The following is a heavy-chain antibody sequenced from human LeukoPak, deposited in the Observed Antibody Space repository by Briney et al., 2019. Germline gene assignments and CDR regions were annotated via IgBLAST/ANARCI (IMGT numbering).Heavy chain of an antibody. D-gene: IGHD3-3*01. CDR2: LSGSGAGT. CDR3: AKAELGVDTFFDY. J-gene: IGHJ4*02. V-gene: IGHV3-23*01. CDR1: GFTFSDYA. Sequence: PGGSLRLSCAASGFTFSDYALGWVRQAPGRGLESVATLSGSGAGTYYSDSVQGRFTISRDNSKRTLLLQMNSLRAEDTAFYYCAKAELGVDTFFDYWGQGTLVTVSS.